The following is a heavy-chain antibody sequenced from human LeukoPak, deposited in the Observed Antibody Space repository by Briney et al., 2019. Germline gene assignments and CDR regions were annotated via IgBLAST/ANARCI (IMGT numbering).Heavy chain of an antibody. Sequence: PSETLSLTCAVSGGSISSGGYYWSWVRQPPGKGLEWIGYVYYSGSTNYNPSLKSRVTISLDTSKNQFSLRLSSVTAADTAVYYCARIKSSGWYYDYWGQGTLVTVSS. CDR2: VYYSGST. D-gene: IGHD6-19*01. CDR1: GGSISSGGYY. J-gene: IGHJ4*02. CDR3: ARIKSSGWYYDY. V-gene: IGHV4-61*08.